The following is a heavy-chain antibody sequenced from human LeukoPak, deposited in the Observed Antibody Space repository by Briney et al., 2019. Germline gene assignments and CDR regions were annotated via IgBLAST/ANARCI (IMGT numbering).Heavy chain of an antibody. CDR1: GYTFTSYG. CDR2: ISAYNGNT. Sequence: ASVKVSCKASGYTFTSYGISWVRQAPGQGLEWMGWISAYNGNTNYAQKLQGRVAMTTDTSTSTAYMELRSLRSDDTAVYYCAIAVAGTEDYWGQGTLVAVSS. V-gene: IGHV1-18*01. D-gene: IGHD6-19*01. J-gene: IGHJ4*02. CDR3: AIAVAGTEDY.